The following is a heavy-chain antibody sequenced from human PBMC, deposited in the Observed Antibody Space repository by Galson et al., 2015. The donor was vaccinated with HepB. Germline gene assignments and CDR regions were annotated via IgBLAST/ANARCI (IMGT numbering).Heavy chain of an antibody. V-gene: IGHV4-34*01. Sequence: QVQLQESGPGLVKPSETLSLTCAVYGGSFSGYYWSWIRQPPGKGLEWIGEINHSGSTNYNPSLKSRVTISVDTSKNQFSLKLSSVTAADTAVYYCARRVTPVKEGAFDIWGQGTMVTVSS. J-gene: IGHJ3*02. CDR2: INHSGST. CDR3: ARRVTPVKEGAFDI. CDR1: GGSFSGYY. D-gene: IGHD4-23*01.